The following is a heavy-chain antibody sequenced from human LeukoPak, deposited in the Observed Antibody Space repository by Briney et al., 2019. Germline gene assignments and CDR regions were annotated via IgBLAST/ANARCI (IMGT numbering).Heavy chain of an antibody. D-gene: IGHD3-3*01. CDR2: IYYSGST. V-gene: IGHV4-31*03. Sequence: SETLSLTCTVSGGSISSGGYYWSWIRQHPGKGLEWIGYIYYSGSTYYNPSLNSRVTISVDTSKNQFYLKLSSVTAEASAVYYCASTGVVTYFDYWGQGPLVTVSS. CDR3: ASTGVVTYFDY. CDR1: GGSISSGGYY. J-gene: IGHJ4*02.